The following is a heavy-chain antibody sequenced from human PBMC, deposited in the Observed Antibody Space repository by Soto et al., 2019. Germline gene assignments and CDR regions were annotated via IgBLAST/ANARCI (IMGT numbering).Heavy chain of an antibody. CDR2: IYHSGST. Sequence: SETLSLTCAFSSGSIISSNWWSWVRQTPGKGLEWIGEIYHSGSTNYNPSLKSRVTISVDKSKNQFSLKLSSVTAADTAVYYCARADSGYDSPYYYYYMDVWGKGTTVTVSS. CDR1: SGSIISSNW. D-gene: IGHD5-12*01. J-gene: IGHJ6*03. V-gene: IGHV4-4*02. CDR3: ARADSGYDSPYYYYYMDV.